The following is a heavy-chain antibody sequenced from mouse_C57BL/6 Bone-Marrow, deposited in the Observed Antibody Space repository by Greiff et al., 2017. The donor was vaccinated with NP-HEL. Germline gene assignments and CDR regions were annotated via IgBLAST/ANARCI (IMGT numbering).Heavy chain of an antibody. CDR2: ISYDGSN. V-gene: IGHV3-6*01. Sequence: EVQLQQSGPGLVKPSQSLSLTCSVTGYSITSGYYWNWIRQFPGNKLEWMGYISYDGSNNYNPSLKNRISITRDTSKNQFFLKLNSVTTEDTATYYCAILYYYGFDYWGQGTTLTVSS. D-gene: IGHD1-1*01. CDR1: GYSITSGYY. CDR3: AILYYYGFDY. J-gene: IGHJ2*01.